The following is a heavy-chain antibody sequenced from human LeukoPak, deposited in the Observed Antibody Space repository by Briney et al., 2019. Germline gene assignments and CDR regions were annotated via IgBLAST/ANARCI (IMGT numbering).Heavy chain of an antibody. J-gene: IGHJ6*03. Sequence: SETLSLTCTVSGGSISSGSYFWSWIRQPAGKGLEWIGRIYTSGSTNYNPSLKSRVTISVDTSKNQFSLKLSSVTAADTAVYYCARGDRSDSPYYYYYMDVWGKGTTVTVSS. D-gene: IGHD3-22*01. CDR1: GGSISSGSYF. V-gene: IGHV4-61*02. CDR2: IYTSGST. CDR3: ARGDRSDSPYYYYYMDV.